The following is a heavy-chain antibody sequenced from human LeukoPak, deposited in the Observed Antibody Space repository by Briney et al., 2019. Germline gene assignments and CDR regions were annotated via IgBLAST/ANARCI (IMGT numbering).Heavy chain of an antibody. V-gene: IGHV1-8*01. D-gene: IGHD3-3*01. CDR3: ARGLRPIFGVVQNDAFDI. J-gene: IGHJ3*02. CDR1: GYTFTSYD. CDR2: MNPNSGNT. Sequence: ASVKVSCKASGYTFTSYDINWVRQATGRGLEWMGWMNPNSGNTGYAQKFQGRVTMTRNTSISTAYMELSSLRSEDTAVYYCARGLRPIFGVVQNDAFDIWGQGTMVTVSS.